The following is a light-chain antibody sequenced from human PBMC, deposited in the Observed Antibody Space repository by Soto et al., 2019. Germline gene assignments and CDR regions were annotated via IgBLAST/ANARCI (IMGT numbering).Light chain of an antibody. J-gene: IGKJ2*01. CDR2: AAS. CDR3: QQYGSSSYS. Sequence: EIVLTQSPGTLSLSAGERATLSCRASQSVSGSYLAWYQQKPGQAPRLLIYAASSRATGIPDRFSGSGAGTNFTLTSRRLEPEEFAVYYCQQYGSSSYSFGQGTKREIK. V-gene: IGKV3-20*01. CDR1: QSVSGSY.